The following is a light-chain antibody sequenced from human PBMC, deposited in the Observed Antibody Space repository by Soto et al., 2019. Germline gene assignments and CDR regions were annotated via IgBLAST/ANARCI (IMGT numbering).Light chain of an antibody. J-gene: IGKJ1*01. CDR1: QSVSSN. CDR3: QQYNNWPLT. V-gene: IGKV3-15*01. Sequence: EKVMTQSPATLSVSPGERATLSRRASQSVSSNLAWYQQKPGQAPRLLIYGASTRATGIPARFSGSGSGTEFTLTISSLQSEDFAVYYCQQYNNWPLTFGQGTKVDIK. CDR2: GAS.